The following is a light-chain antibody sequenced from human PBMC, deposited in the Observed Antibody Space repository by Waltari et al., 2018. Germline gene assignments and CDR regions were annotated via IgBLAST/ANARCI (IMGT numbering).Light chain of an antibody. CDR2: GNN. CDR1: SPYIGAHCD. V-gene: IGLV1-40*01. CDR3: QSYDSGLSGWV. J-gene: IGLJ3*02. Sequence: QSVLTPPSSVSGAPGPRVTLPCPESSPYIGAHCDVHWYRQRPRTAPKLLIYGNNNRPSGVPDRFSGSRSGTSAALAITGLQAEDEADYYCQSYDSGLSGWVFGGGTKLTVL.